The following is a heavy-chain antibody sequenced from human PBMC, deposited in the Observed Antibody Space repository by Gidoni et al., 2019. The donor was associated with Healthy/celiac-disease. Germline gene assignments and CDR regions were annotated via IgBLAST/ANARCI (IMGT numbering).Heavy chain of an antibody. CDR2: ISSSGSTI. V-gene: IGHV3-11*01. CDR3: ARSDYYGSDLFDY. D-gene: IGHD3-10*01. Sequence: EWVSYISSSGSTIYYADSVKGRFTISRDNAKNSLYLQMNSLRAEDTAVYYCARSDYYGSDLFDYWGQGSLVTVSS. J-gene: IGHJ4*02.